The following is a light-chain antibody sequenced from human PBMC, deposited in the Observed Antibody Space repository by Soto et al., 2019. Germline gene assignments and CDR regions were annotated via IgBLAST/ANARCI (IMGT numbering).Light chain of an antibody. Sequence: DIQMTQSPSTLSASVGDRVTITCRASQGIYNWLAWYQKKPGKPSKLLIYDASGLDSGVPSRFSGSGYGTELTITISSLQPEDFETFYCQQYDSFPWTFGQGTKVDI. V-gene: IGKV1-5*01. CDR1: QGIYNW. J-gene: IGKJ1*01. CDR2: DAS. CDR3: QQYDSFPWT.